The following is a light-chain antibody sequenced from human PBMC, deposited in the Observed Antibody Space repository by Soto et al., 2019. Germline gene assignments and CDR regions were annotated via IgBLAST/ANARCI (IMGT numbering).Light chain of an antibody. Sequence: QLTQAPSTLSTSVGDRVTITCRASQSISSWLAWYQQKPGKAPKLLIYDASSLESGVPSRFSGSGSGTEFTLTISSLQPDDFATYYCQQSYSTPVTFGQGTRLEI. J-gene: IGKJ5*01. CDR2: DAS. V-gene: IGKV1-5*01. CDR1: QSISSW. CDR3: QQSYSTPVT.